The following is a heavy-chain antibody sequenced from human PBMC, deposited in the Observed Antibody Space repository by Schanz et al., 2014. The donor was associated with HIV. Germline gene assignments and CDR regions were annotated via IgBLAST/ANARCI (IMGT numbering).Heavy chain of an antibody. CDR2: INALGTTT. V-gene: IGHV3-74*01. CDR1: GFTFSNDW. Sequence: EVQLVEFGGGLVQPGGSLRLSCAASGFTFSNDWMHWVRQAPGKGLVWVSRINALGTTTAYADSVKGRFAISRDNAKRTLYLQMNSLRAEESAVFYCARESNGAFDLWGRGTLVTVSS. J-gene: IGHJ2*01. CDR3: ARESNGAFDL.